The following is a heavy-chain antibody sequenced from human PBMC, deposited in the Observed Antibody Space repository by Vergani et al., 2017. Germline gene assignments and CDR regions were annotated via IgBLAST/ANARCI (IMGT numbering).Heavy chain of an antibody. CDR1: GFTFSSYA. CDR2: ISGSAGST. CDR3: ATGGVGYTYGYFDY. V-gene: IGHV3-23*04. J-gene: IGHJ4*02. D-gene: IGHD5-18*01. Sequence: EVQLVESGGGLVKPGGSLRLSCAASGFTFSSYAMSWVRQAPGKGREWVSAISGSAGSTYYAESVKGRFTISRDNSKNTLYLQMNSLRAEDTAVYYCATGGVGYTYGYFDYWGQGTLVTVSS.